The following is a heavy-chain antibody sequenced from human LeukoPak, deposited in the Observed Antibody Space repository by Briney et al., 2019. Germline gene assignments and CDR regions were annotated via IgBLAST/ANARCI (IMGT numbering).Heavy chain of an antibody. CDR3: TSGGYGDH. CDR1: GLTFSDAW. Sequence: GGSLRLSCAVSGLTFSDAWMSWVRQAPGKGLEWVGRIKSKTHGATTDYAAPVKGRFTISRDDSKNTLYLQVNSLKTEDTGVYYCTSGGYGDHWGQGTLVTVSS. D-gene: IGHD5-12*01. J-gene: IGHJ4*02. CDR2: IKSKTHGATT. V-gene: IGHV3-15*01.